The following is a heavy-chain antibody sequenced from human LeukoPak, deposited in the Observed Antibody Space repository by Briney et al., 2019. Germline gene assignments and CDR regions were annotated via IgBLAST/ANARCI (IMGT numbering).Heavy chain of an antibody. D-gene: IGHD6-13*01. J-gene: IGHJ4*02. Sequence: GGSLRLSCAASGFTFSSYAMSWVRQAPGKGLEWVSAISGSGGSTYYADSVKGRFTISRDNSKNTLYLQMNSLRAEDTAVYYCAKHMGYSSSWYSVFDYWGQGTLVTVSS. CDR1: GFTFSSYA. V-gene: IGHV3-23*01. CDR3: AKHMGYSSSWYSVFDY. CDR2: ISGSGGST.